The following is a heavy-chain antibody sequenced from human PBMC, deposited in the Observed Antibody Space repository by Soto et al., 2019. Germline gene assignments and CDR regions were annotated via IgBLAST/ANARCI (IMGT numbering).Heavy chain of an antibody. J-gene: IGHJ4*02. V-gene: IGHV3-30*18. CDR1: GFTFSSYG. D-gene: IGHD3-10*01. CDR2: ISYDGSNK. CDR3: AKGRRMTMVRGELDY. Sequence: QVQLVESGGGVVQPGRSLRLSCAASGFTFSSYGMHWVRQAPGKGLEWVAVISYDGSNKYYADSVKGRFTISRDNSKNTLYLQMNSLRAEDTAVYYCAKGRRMTMVRGELDYWGQGTLVTVSS.